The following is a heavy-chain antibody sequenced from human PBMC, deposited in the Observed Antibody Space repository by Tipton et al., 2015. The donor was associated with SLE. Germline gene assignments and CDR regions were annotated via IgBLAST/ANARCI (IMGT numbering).Heavy chain of an antibody. CDR1: GGSISSGGYY. CDR2: IYYSGST. D-gene: IGHD5-24*01. J-gene: IGHJ6*02. V-gene: IGHV4-31*03. CDR3: ARQRRLLRYYYGMDV. Sequence: TLSLTCTVSGGSISSGGYYWSWIRQHPGKGLEWIGYIYYSGSTYYNPSLKSRVTISVDTSKNQFSLKLSSVTAADTAVYYCARQRRLLRYYYGMDVWGQGTTVTVSS.